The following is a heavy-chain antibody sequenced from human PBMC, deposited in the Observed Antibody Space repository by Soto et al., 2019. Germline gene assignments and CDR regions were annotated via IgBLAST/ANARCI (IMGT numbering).Heavy chain of an antibody. CDR1: GGSISSSNW. CDR2: IYDGGTT. CDR3: ARGPSGDKIDY. V-gene: IGHV4-4*02. J-gene: IGHJ4*02. D-gene: IGHD7-27*01. Sequence: SETLSLTCAVSGGSISSSNWWSWVRQPPGKGLEWIGHIYDGGTTYSSPSLKGRVTISADTSETQFSLKLSSVSAADTAVYYCARGPSGDKIDYWGQGIQVTVSS.